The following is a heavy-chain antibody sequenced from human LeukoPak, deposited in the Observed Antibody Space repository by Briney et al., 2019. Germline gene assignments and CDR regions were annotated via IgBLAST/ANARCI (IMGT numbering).Heavy chain of an antibody. CDR3: ARAGMTGTPDY. Sequence: PGGSLRLSCEASGFTFSNYWMSWVRQAPGKGLEWVVNIKQDGSETYYVDSVKGRFTLSRDNARNSLYLQMNYVGVDDTAVYYCARAGMTGTPDYWGQGTLVTVSS. J-gene: IGHJ4*02. CDR1: GFTFSNYW. CDR2: IKQDGSET. D-gene: IGHD1-7*01. V-gene: IGHV3-7*01.